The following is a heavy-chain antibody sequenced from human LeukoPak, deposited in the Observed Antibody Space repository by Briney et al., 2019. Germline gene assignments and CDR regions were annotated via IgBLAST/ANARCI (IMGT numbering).Heavy chain of an antibody. CDR2: IYSGGST. D-gene: IGHD3-22*01. J-gene: IGHJ5*02. V-gene: IGHV3-53*01. CDR1: GFTFSSNY. Sequence: GGSLRLSCAASGFTFSSNYMSWVRQAPGKGLEWVSVIYSGGSTYYADSVKGRFTISRGNSKNTLYLQMNSLRAEDTAVYYCARSTKTSYYYDSSGYYSAWGQGTLVTVSS. CDR3: ARSTKTSYYYDSSGYYSA.